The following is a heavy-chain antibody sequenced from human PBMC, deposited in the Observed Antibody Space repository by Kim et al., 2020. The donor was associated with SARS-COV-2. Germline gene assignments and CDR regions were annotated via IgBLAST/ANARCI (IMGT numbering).Heavy chain of an antibody. V-gene: IGHV3-30*18. D-gene: IGHD3-10*01. J-gene: IGHJ6*02. CDR2: ISFDGSKQ. Sequence: GGSLRLSCEASGFNFRSYGMHWVRQAPGKGLEWVAVISFDGSKQYYADSVKGRFIISKDNFNSTLFLQISSLRAEDTAIYYCAKSSGQIAAWYYYYTMDVWGRGTTVTVSS. CDR3: AKSSGQIAAWYYYYTMDV. CDR1: GFNFRSYG.